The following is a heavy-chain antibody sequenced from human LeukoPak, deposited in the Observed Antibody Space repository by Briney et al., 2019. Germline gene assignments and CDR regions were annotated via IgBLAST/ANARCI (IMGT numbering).Heavy chain of an antibody. CDR2: IYHSGST. Sequence: PSETLSLTCAVSGGSISSSNWWGWVRQPPGKGLEWIGEIYHSGSTNYNPSLKGRVTISVDKSKNQFSLKLSSVTAADTAVYYCARESWDSSGYQTNFDYWGQGTLVTVSS. CDR3: ARESWDSSGYQTNFDY. J-gene: IGHJ4*02. CDR1: GGSISSSNW. V-gene: IGHV4-4*02. D-gene: IGHD3-22*01.